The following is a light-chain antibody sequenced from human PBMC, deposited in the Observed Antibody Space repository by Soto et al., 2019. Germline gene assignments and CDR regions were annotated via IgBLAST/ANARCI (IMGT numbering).Light chain of an antibody. V-gene: IGKV1-27*01. J-gene: IGKJ4*01. CDR2: AAS. Sequence: DIQMTQSPSSLSASVGDRVTITCRASQGISNYLAWYQQKPGKVPKILIYAASTLRSGVPSRFSGSGSGTDFKLNISSLQPEDVATYYCQTYNSAPLTFGGGTKVEIK. CDR1: QGISNY. CDR3: QTYNSAPLT.